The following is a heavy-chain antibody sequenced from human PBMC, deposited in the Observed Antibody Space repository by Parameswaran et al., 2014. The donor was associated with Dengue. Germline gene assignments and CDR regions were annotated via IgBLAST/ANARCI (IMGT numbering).Heavy chain of an antibody. Sequence: KWIRQSPSRGLEWLGRTYYRSKWYNDYAVSVKSRITINPDTSKNQFSLQLNSVTPEDTAVYYCARAEGVYVFDYWGQGTLVTVSS. D-gene: IGHD1-14*01. V-gene: IGHV6-1*01. CDR3: ARAEGVYVFDY. CDR2: TYYRSKWYN. J-gene: IGHJ4*02.